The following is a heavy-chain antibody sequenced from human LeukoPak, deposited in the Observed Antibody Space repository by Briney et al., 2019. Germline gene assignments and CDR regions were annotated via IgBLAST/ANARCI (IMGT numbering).Heavy chain of an antibody. Sequence: ASVKVSCKASGYTFTSYGISWVRQAPGQGLEWMGWISVYNGNTNAQKLQGRVTMTTDTSTSTAYMELRSLRSDDTAVYYCARVAGEMYYLDSSAYYYGGYFDYWGQGTLVTVSS. CDR3: ARVAGEMYYLDSSAYYYGGYFDY. CDR2: ISVYNGNT. D-gene: IGHD3-22*01. J-gene: IGHJ4*02. V-gene: IGHV1-18*01. CDR1: GYTFTSYG.